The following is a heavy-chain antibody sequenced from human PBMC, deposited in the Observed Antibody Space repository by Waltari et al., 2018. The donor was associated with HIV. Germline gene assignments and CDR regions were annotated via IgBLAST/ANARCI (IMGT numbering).Heavy chain of an antibody. V-gene: IGHV4-61*02. J-gene: IGHJ4*02. D-gene: IGHD2-8*02. CDR2: IYTSGST. Sequence: QVQLQESGPGLVKPSQTLSLTCTVPGGSISSASYYWCWIRQPAGKGLEWVGRIYTSGSTNYNPSLRSRVTILRDTSKNQFSLKLGSVTAADTAVYYCARVFAGGGDYFDYWGQGTLVTVSS. CDR3: ARVFAGGGDYFDY. CDR1: GGSISSASYY.